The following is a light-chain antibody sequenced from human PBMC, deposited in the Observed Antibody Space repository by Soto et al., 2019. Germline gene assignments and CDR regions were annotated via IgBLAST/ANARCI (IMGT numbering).Light chain of an antibody. CDR2: DTS. CDR3: QQRSNWPL. V-gene: IGKV3-11*01. Sequence: EIVLTQSPATLSLSPGERATLSCRPSQSVGGYLAWYQQKPGQAPRLLIYDTSNSATGIPARFSGSGSGTDFTLTITSLEPEDVAVYYCQQRSNWPLFGGGTKVEIK. CDR1: QSVGGY. J-gene: IGKJ4*01.